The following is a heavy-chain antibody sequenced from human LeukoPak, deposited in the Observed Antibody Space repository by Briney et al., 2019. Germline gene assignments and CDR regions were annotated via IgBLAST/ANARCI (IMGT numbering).Heavy chain of an antibody. CDR1: GGSISSSNFH. J-gene: IGHJ4*02. CDR3: ARGGHSYGSFRLYFDY. CDR2: IFYSGRT. Sequence: PSETPSLTCSVSGGSISSSNFHWGWIRQAPGKGLDWIGNIFYSGRTSYNPSLKSRVTISLDMSKNQFSLKLNSVTAADTAVYYCARGGHSYGSFRLYFDYWGQGTLVTVSS. V-gene: IGHV4-39*07. D-gene: IGHD5-18*01.